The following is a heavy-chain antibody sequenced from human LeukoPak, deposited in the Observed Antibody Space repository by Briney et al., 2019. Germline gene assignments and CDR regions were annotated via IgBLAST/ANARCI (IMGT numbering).Heavy chain of an antibody. CDR1: GYTFTGYY. CDR2: INPNSGGT. Sequence: GASVKVSCKASGYTFTGYYVHWVRQAPGQGLEWLGWINPNSGGTNYAQKFQGRATMTRDTSISTAYMELSRLRSDDTAVYYCARDSSHYGSGSYYNTYYFDYWGQGTLVTVSS. CDR3: ARDSSHYGSGSYYNTYYFDY. D-gene: IGHD3-10*01. V-gene: IGHV1-2*02. J-gene: IGHJ4*02.